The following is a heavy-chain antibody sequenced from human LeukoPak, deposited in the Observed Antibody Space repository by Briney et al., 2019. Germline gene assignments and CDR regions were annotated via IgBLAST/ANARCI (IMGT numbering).Heavy chain of an antibody. CDR1: GGSFSGYY. Sequence: PSETLSLTCAVYGGSFSGYYWSWIRQPPGKGLEWIGEINHSGSTNYNPSLKSRVTISVDTSKNQFSLKLSSVTAADTAVYYCARALRPGYDSSGYYYRGWFDPWGQGTLVTVSS. CDR2: INHSGST. D-gene: IGHD3-22*01. V-gene: IGHV4-34*01. J-gene: IGHJ5*02. CDR3: ARALRPGYDSSGYYYRGWFDP.